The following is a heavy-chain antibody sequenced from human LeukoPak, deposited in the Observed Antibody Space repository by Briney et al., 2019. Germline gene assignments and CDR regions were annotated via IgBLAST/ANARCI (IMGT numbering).Heavy chain of an antibody. J-gene: IGHJ4*02. CDR1: GGSFSGYY. Sequence: SETLSLTCAVYGGSFSGYYWSWIRQPPGKGLEWIGEINHSGSTNYNPSLKSRVTISVDTSKNQFSLKLSSVTAADTAVYYCASWGYYDSSGRESYYFDYWGQGTLVTVSS. CDR2: INHSGST. V-gene: IGHV4-34*01. CDR3: ASWGYYDSSGRESYYFDY. D-gene: IGHD3-22*01.